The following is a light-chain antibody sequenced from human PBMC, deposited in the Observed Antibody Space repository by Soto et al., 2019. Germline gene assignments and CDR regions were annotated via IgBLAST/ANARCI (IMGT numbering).Light chain of an antibody. CDR3: SSYTSSSTLYV. J-gene: IGLJ1*01. V-gene: IGLV2-14*01. Sequence: QSVLLQPASVSGSPGQSITISCAGTSSDIGGYNYVSWYQQHPGKAPKVMIYEVSNRPSGVSNRFSGSKSGNTASLTISGLQAEDEADYYCSSYTSSSTLYVFGTGTKVTVL. CDR2: EVS. CDR1: SSDIGGYNY.